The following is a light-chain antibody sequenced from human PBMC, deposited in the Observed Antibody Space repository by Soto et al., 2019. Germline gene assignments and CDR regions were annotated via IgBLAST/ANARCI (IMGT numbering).Light chain of an antibody. V-gene: IGKV3-11*01. CDR2: DAS. J-gene: IGKJ3*01. CDR1: QSISSY. Sequence: EIVLTQSPATLSLSPGERATLSCRASQSISSYLAWYQQKPGQAPRLLIYDASNRATGIPARFSGRGSGTDFTLTISSLEPDDFAVYYCQQRSNWPLTFGPGTKVDIK. CDR3: QQRSNWPLT.